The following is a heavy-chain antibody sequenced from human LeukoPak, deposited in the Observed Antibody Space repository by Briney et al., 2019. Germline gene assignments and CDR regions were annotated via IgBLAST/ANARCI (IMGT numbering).Heavy chain of an antibody. CDR3: ARCQYDFWSGYYPIHDY. D-gene: IGHD3-3*01. J-gene: IGHJ4*02. V-gene: IGHV4-38-2*02. CDR2: IYHSGST. Sequence: SETLSLTCTVSGYSISSGYYWGWIRQPPGKGLEWIWSIYHSGSTYYNPSLKSRVTISVDTSKNQFSLKLSSVTAADTAVYYCARCQYDFWSGYYPIHDYWGQGTLVTVSS. CDR1: GYSISSGYY.